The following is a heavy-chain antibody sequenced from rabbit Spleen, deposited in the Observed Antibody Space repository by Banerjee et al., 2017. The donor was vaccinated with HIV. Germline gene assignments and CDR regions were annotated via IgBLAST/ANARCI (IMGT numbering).Heavy chain of an antibody. CDR2: IDGGSSGFI. J-gene: IGHJ4*01. D-gene: IGHD4-2*01. CDR3: ARDSAGREDFNL. V-gene: IGHV1S40*01. CDR1: GFSFSSSDY. Sequence: QSLEESGGDLVKPGGTLTLTCTASGFSFSSSDYMCWVRQAPGKGLEWISCIDGGSSGFIYSATWATGRFTISKTSSTTVTLQMTSLTAADTATYFCARDSAGREDFNLWGPGTLVTVS.